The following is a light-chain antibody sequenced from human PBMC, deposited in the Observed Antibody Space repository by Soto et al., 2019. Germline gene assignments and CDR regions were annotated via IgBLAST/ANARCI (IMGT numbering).Light chain of an antibody. Sequence: DIQMTQSPSSLSASVGDRVTITCQASQDIRYSLNWYQQKPGKAPKLLIYDASNLETGVPSRFRGSGSGTDFTFTISSLQPEDIATYYCQQYDTLPLMYTFGQGTKLEIK. CDR1: QDIRYS. V-gene: IGKV1-33*01. CDR2: DAS. J-gene: IGKJ2*01. CDR3: QQYDTLPLMYT.